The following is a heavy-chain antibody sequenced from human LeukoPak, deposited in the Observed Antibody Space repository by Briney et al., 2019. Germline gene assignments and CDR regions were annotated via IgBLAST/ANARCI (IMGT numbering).Heavy chain of an antibody. CDR3: ARGTPRNQLLLYHFDY. Sequence: GASVKVSCKASGYTFTGYYMHWVRQAHGQGLEWMGWINPNSGGTNYAQKFQGWVTMTRDTSISTAYMELSRLRSDDTAVYYCARGTPRNQLLLYHFDYWGQGTLVTVSS. CDR2: INPNSGGT. D-gene: IGHD2-2*02. V-gene: IGHV1-2*04. CDR1: GYTFTGYY. J-gene: IGHJ4*02.